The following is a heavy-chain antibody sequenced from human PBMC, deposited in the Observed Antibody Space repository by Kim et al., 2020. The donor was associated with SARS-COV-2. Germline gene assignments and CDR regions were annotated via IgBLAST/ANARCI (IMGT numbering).Heavy chain of an antibody. Sequence: ASVKVSCKASGYTFTGYYMHWVRQAPGQGLEWMGWINPNSGGTNYAQKFQGRVTMTRDTSISTAYMELSRLRSDDTAVYYCARELGYEYSSSSEDYWGQGTLGTVSS. D-gene: IGHD6-6*01. CDR2: INPNSGGT. CDR3: ARELGYEYSSSSEDY. CDR1: GYTFTGYY. J-gene: IGHJ4*02. V-gene: IGHV1-2*02.